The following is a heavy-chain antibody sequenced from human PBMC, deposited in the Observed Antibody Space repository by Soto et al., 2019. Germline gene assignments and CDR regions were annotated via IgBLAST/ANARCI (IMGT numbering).Heavy chain of an antibody. J-gene: IGHJ4*02. V-gene: IGHV6-1*01. D-gene: IGHD3-10*01. Sequence: SQTLSLTCALSGDIVSSNSVAWNWVRQSPSRGLEWLGRTYYRSKWHYDYAPSVRSRITINPDTSKNHFSLQLNSVSPEDAAVYYCARTLRGRGVKYFDDWGQGTPVTVSS. CDR1: GDIVSSNSVA. CDR2: TYYRSKWHY. CDR3: ARTLRGRGVKYFDD.